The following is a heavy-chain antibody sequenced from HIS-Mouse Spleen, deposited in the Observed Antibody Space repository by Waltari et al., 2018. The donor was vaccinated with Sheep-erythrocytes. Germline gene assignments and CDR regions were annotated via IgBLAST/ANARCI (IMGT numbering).Heavy chain of an antibody. V-gene: IGHV3-21*01. CDR3: ARDRTGDAFDI. J-gene: IGHJ3*02. Sequence: EVQLVESGGGLVKPGGSLRLSCAASGFTFSSYSMNWVRQAPGKGLVWVSSISSSSSYIYYADSVKRRFTISRDNAKNSLYLQMNSLRAEDTAVYYCARDRTGDAFDIWGQGTMVTVSS. D-gene: IGHD1-1*01. CDR1: GFTFSSYS. CDR2: ISSSSSYI.